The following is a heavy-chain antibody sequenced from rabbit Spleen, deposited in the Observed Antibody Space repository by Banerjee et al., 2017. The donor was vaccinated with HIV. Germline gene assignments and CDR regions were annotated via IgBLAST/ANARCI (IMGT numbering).Heavy chain of an antibody. J-gene: IGHJ6*01. CDR3: ARDTSSSFSSYGMDL. Sequence: EESGGGLVQPEGSLTLTCTASGFSFSSSYWSCWVRQAPGKGLEWIACIEGGSSAFSYFARWAKGRFTCSKTSSTTVTLQMTRLTAADTATYFCARDTSSSFSSYGMDLWGQGTLVTVS. D-gene: IGHD1-1*01. V-gene: IGHV1S45*01. CDR2: IEGGSSAFS. CDR1: GFSFSSSYW.